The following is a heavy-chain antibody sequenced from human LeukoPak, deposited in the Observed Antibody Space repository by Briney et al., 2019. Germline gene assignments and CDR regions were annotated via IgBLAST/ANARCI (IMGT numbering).Heavy chain of an antibody. J-gene: IGHJ6*02. CDR3: AKEFKDMVVVVADSPPYGMDV. CDR1: GFTFSSYG. Sequence: GGSLRLSCAASGFTFSSYGMHWVRQAPGKGLEWVAFIRYDGSNKYYADSVKGRFTISRDNSKNTLYLQMNSLRAEDTAVYYCAKEFKDMVVVVADSPPYGMDVWGQGTTVTVSS. V-gene: IGHV3-30*02. D-gene: IGHD2-15*01. CDR2: IRYDGSNK.